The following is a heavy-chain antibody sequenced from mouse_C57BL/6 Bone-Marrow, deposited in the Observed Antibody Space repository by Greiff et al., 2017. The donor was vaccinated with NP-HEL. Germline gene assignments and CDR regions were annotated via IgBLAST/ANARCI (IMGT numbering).Heavy chain of an antibody. Sequence: VQLQQSGPELVKPGASVKISCKASGYSFTGYYMNWVKQSPEKSLEWIGEINPSTGGTTSNQKFKAKATLTVDKSSSTAYMPLKSLTSEDSAVYYCARGTYYGSSYWYFDVWGTGTTVTVSS. CDR3: ARGTYYGSSYWYFDV. CDR1: GYSFTGYY. D-gene: IGHD1-1*01. J-gene: IGHJ1*03. V-gene: IGHV1-42*01. CDR2: INPSTGGT.